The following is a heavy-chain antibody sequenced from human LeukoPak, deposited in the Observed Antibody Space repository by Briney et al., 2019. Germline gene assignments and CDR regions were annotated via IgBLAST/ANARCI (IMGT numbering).Heavy chain of an antibody. Sequence: GESLKISFQVADYTFTNYWIGWVRQVPGKGLEWMGIIYLGDSDTRYRPSFQGQVTISADKSTRTAYLQWSSLKASDTAMYYCATTLTNYCSSTSCYADHWGQGTLVTVSS. J-gene: IGHJ4*01. CDR1: DYTFTNYW. CDR2: IYLGDSDT. CDR3: ATTLTNYCSSTSCYADH. D-gene: IGHD2-2*01. V-gene: IGHV5-51*01.